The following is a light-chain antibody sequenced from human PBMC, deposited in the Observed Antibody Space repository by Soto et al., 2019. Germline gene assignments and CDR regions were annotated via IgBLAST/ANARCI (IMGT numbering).Light chain of an antibody. Sequence: IQMTQSPSTLSASVGDRVTITCRASQSISSWLAWYQQKPGKAPKLLIYDASSLESGVPSRFSGSGSGTEFTLTISSLQPDDFATYYCQQYNSYSVTFGQETKLEIK. V-gene: IGKV1-5*01. CDR1: QSISSW. J-gene: IGKJ2*01. CDR3: QQYNSYSVT. CDR2: DAS.